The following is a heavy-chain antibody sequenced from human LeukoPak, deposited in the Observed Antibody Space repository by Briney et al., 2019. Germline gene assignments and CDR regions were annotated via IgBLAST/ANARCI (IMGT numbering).Heavy chain of an antibody. J-gene: IGHJ5*02. CDR3: ARLQLERRGPWFDP. CDR2: IYYSGST. CDR1: GGSGSSSDYY. Sequence: PSETLSLTCNVSGGSGSSSDYYWGWIRQPPGKGLEWIGIIYYSGSTYYNPSLKNRVTISADTSKNQFSLKLSSVTAADTAVYYCARLQLERRGPWFDPWGQGTLVTVS. V-gene: IGHV4-39*01. D-gene: IGHD1-1*01.